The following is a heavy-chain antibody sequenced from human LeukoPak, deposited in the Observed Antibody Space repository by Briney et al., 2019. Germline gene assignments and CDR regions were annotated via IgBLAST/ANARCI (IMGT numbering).Heavy chain of an antibody. CDR3: ARLDCSGTSCAYYYYYYMDV. D-gene: IGHD2-2*01. CDR1: GFTFSIHW. Sequence: GGSLRLSCAASGFTFSIHWMSWVRQAPGMGLEWVANIKQDGSENYYVDSVKGRFTISRDNAKNSLSLQMNSLRAEDTAVYYCARLDCSGTSCAYYYYYYMDVWGKGTTVTVSS. V-gene: IGHV3-7*01. J-gene: IGHJ6*03. CDR2: IKQDGSEN.